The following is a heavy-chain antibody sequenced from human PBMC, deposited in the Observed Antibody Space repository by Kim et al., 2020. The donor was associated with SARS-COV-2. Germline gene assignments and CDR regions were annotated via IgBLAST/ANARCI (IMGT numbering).Heavy chain of an antibody. CDR3: ARSAGPYDYYFDY. V-gene: IGHV5-51*01. D-gene: IGHD3-16*01. Sequence: RPSVHGQVTSSADKSTTTASLQWSSLKASDTAMYYCARSAGPYDYYFDYWGQGTLVTVSS. J-gene: IGHJ4*02.